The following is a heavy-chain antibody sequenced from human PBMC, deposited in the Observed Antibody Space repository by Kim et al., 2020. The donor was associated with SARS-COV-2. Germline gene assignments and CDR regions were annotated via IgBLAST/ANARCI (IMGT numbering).Heavy chain of an antibody. D-gene: IGHD5-18*01. J-gene: IGHJ4*02. Sequence: KFQGRVTITADKSTSTAYMELSSLRSEDTAVYYCARPRVPGYSYGSAFDYWGQGTLVTVSS. V-gene: IGHV1-69*02. CDR3: ARPRVPGYSYGSAFDY.